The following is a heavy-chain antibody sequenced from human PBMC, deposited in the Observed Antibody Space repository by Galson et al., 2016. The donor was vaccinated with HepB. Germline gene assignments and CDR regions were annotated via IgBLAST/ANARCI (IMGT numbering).Heavy chain of an antibody. Sequence: SLRLSCAASGFVFNNYPITWVRQAPGKGLEWVSTIGSGGFQHYADSVTGRFTASRDNSRNTLYLQMDSLTADDTALYFCAREGYSSGHCGAFDIWGRGTVVAVSS. J-gene: IGHJ3*02. D-gene: IGHD6-19*01. CDR3: AREGYSSGHCGAFDI. CDR1: GFVFNNYP. CDR2: IGSGGFQ. V-gene: IGHV3-23*01.